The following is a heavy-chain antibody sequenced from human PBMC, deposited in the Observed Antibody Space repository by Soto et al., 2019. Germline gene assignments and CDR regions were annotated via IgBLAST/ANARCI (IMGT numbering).Heavy chain of an antibody. J-gene: IGHJ5*02. CDR2: ISYDGSNK. D-gene: IGHD3-10*01. Sequence: QVQLVESGGGVVQPGRSLRLSCAASGFTFSSYAMHWVRQAPGKGLEWVAVISYDGSNKYYADSVKGRYTIPRDNSKNTLYLQMNSLRAEDTAVYYCARATMGNNWFDPWGQGTLVTVSS. CDR3: ARATMGNNWFDP. V-gene: IGHV3-30-3*01. CDR1: GFTFSSYA.